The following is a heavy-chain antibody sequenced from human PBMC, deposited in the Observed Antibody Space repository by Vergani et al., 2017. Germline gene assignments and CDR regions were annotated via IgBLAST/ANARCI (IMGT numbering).Heavy chain of an antibody. CDR1: GYTFTSYY. V-gene: IGHV1-46*01. D-gene: IGHD6-19*01. J-gene: IGHJ5*02. Sequence: QVQLVQSGAEVKKPGASVKVSCKASGYTFTSYYMHWVRQAPGQGLEWMGIINPSGGSTSYAQKFQGRVTMTRDTSTSTVYMELSSLRSEDTAVYYCASGKDSSGWYGGDWFDPWGQGTLVTVSS. CDR3: ASGKDSSGWYGGDWFDP. CDR2: INPSGGST.